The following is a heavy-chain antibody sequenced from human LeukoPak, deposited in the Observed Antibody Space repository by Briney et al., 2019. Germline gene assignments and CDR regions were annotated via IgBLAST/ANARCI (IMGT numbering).Heavy chain of an antibody. CDR2: ITIRVGSP. Sequence: GGSLRLSCAASGFTFTSYAMGWVRQAPGKGLERVLHITIRVGSPSYADSVTGRFTISRDIYKNTLYLQMNGLRAEDRAVYHCANELEYSSNSAFDHRGQGTLVTVSS. J-gene: IGHJ4*02. V-gene: IGHV3-23*01. CDR1: GFTFTSYA. CDR3: ANELEYSSNSAFDH. D-gene: IGHD6-6*01.